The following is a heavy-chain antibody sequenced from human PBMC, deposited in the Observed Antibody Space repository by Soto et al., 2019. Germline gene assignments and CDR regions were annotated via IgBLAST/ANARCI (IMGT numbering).Heavy chain of an antibody. CDR2: VNTDGST. CDR1: GFTFSTYW. V-gene: IGHV3-74*01. J-gene: IGHJ4*02. CDR3: ARDLTGLVFDY. D-gene: IGHD7-27*01. Sequence: PGGSLRLSCAASGFTFSTYWMHWLRQAPGKGLVWVSHVNTDGSTNYADSVKGRFTISRDNAKNTLYLQMNSLRVEDTAVYYCARDLTGLVFDYWGQGTLVTVSS.